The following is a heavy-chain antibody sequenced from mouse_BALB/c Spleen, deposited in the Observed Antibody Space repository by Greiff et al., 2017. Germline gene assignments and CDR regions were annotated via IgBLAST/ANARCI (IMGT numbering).Heavy chain of an antibody. V-gene: IGHV1-82*01. Sequence: QVQLKESGPELVKPGASVKISCKASGYAFSSSWMNWVKQRPGQGLEWIGRIYPGDGDTNYNGKFKGKATLTADKSSSTAYMQLSSLTSVDSAVYFCARGGMGFYAMDYWGQGPSVTVPS. CDR2: IYPGDGDT. J-gene: IGHJ4*01. D-gene: IGHD2-10*02. CDR1: GYAFSSSW. CDR3: ARGGMGFYAMDY.